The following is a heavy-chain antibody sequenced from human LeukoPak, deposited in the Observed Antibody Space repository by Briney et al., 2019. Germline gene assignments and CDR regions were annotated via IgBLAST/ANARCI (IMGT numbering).Heavy chain of an antibody. J-gene: IGHJ4*02. CDR2: INHSGST. V-gene: IGHV4-34*01. CDR1: GGSFSGYY. D-gene: IGHD1-26*01. Sequence: SETLSPTCAVYGGSFSGYYWSWIRQPPGKGLEWIGEINHSGSTNYNPSLKGRVTISVDTSKNQFSLKLSSVTAADTAVYYCARGKERSYYFDYRGQGTLVTVSS. CDR3: ARGKERSYYFDY.